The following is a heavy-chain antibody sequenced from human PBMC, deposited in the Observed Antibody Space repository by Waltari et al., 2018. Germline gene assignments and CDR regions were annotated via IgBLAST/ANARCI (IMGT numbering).Heavy chain of an antibody. D-gene: IGHD3-3*01. Sequence: QVQLQESGPGLVKPSETLSLTCTVPGCSISSSSWRWIRHPPGKGLEWIGYIYYSGSTNYNPSLKSRVTISVDTSKNQFSLKLSSVTAADTAVYYCARGGPYYDFWSGYGAPDYRGQGTLVTVSS. J-gene: IGHJ4*02. CDR3: ARGGPYYDFWSGYGAPDY. CDR1: GCSISSSS. CDR2: IYYSGST. V-gene: IGHV4-59*01.